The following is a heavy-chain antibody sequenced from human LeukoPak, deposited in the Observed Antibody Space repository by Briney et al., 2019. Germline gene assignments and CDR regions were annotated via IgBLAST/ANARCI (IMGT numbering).Heavy chain of an antibody. CDR3: ARGAGVGATLDY. D-gene: IGHD1-26*01. CDR1: GYTFTSYD. J-gene: IGHJ4*02. V-gene: IGHV1-8*01. CDR2: MNPNSGNT. Sequence: ASVKVSCKASGYTFTSYDINRVRQATGQGLEWMGWMNPNSGNTGYAQKFQGRVTMTRNTSISTAYMELSSLRSEDTAVYYCARGAGVGATLDYWGQGTLVTVSS.